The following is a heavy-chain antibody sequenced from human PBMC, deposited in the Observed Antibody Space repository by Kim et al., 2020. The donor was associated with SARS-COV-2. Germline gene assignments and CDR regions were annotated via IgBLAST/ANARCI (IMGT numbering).Heavy chain of an antibody. D-gene: IGHD1-26*01. Sequence: NYAPKFQCRVTITADESTSTAYMELSSLRSEDTAVYYCARATGSYYYFDYWGQGTLVTVSS. J-gene: IGHJ4*02. CDR3: ARATGSYYYFDY. V-gene: IGHV1-69*01.